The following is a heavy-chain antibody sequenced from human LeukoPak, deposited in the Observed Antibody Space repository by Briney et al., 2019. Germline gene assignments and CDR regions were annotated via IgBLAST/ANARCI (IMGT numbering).Heavy chain of an antibody. CDR1: GFTFSSYS. D-gene: IGHD2-2*01. CDR2: ISSISSYI. V-gene: IGHV3-21*01. Sequence: GGSLRLSCAASGFTFSSYSMNWVRQAPGKGLEWVSSISSISSYIYYADSVKGRFTISRDNAKNSLCLQMNSLRAEDTAVYYCARDERVVVVPAAAMRRGWFDPWGQGTLVTVSS. CDR3: ARDERVVVVPAAAMRRGWFDP. J-gene: IGHJ5*02.